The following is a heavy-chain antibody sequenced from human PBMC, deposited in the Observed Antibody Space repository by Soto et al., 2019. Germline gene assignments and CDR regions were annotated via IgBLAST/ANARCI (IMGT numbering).Heavy chain of an antibody. V-gene: IGHV4-59*01. CDR3: ARELWFGESHGMDV. CDR1: GDSISSYY. CDR2: IYYSGTT. D-gene: IGHD3-10*01. J-gene: IGHJ6*02. Sequence: PSETPSLTCTVTGDSISSYYWTWIRQPPGKGLEWIGYIYYSGTTNYNPSLKSRITISVGTSKNQFSLKLSSVTAADTAVYYCARELWFGESHGMDVWGQGTTVTVSS.